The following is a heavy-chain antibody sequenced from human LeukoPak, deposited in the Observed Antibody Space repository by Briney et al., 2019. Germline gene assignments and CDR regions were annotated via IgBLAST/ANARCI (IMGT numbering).Heavy chain of an antibody. Sequence: GESLKISCKGSGYSFPNYWIGCVRQMPGKGLEWMGIIYPGDSDTTYKPSFQGQVTISADKSISTAYLQWSSLKASDTAMYYCARSRAEKVPVWGSCRHHDAFDIWGQGTRVTVSS. CDR3: ARSRAEKVPVWGSCRHHDAFDI. V-gene: IGHV5-51*01. D-gene: IGHD3-16*02. J-gene: IGHJ3*02. CDR1: GYSFPNYW. CDR2: IYPGDSDT.